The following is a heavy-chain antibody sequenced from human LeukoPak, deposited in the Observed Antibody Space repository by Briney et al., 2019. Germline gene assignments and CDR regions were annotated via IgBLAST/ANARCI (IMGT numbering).Heavy chain of an antibody. J-gene: IGHJ4*02. V-gene: IGHV3-7*01. CDR3: ARNLHDY. CDR1: GFAFSKYW. Sequence: GGSLRLSCAASGFAFSKYWMSWVRQAPGKGLEWVANMKQDGGEKYYVDSVKGRFTISRDNAKNSLYLQMNSLRGEDTAVYYCARNLHDYWGQGTLVTVSS. CDR2: MKQDGGEK.